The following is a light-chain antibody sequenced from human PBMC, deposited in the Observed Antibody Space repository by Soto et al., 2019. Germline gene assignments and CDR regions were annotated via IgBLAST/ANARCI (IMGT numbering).Light chain of an antibody. CDR1: SSNIGSNT. CDR2: DND. CDR3: ATWDDSRNGYV. J-gene: IGLJ1*01. Sequence: QAVRTHPPSASGTPGHRVTISASGSSSNIGSNTVSWYQQLPGTAPKLLIYDNDERPSGVPARFSGSKSGTSASLAIRGLHSEDEADYYCATWDDSRNGYVFGPGTKVTVL. V-gene: IGLV1-44*01.